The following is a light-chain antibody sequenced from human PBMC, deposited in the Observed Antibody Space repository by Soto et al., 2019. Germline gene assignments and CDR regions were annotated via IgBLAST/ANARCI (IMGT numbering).Light chain of an antibody. Sequence: QSALTQPASVSDSPGQSITISCTGTSSDVGGSNFVAWYQQHPGKPPRLIIYDVANRPSGLSNRFSGSKSGSTASLIISRLQTEDEADYYCVSYTSSTAYVFGTGTKVTVL. J-gene: IGLJ1*01. CDR2: DVA. CDR1: SSDVGGSNF. V-gene: IGLV2-14*03. CDR3: VSYTSSTAYV.